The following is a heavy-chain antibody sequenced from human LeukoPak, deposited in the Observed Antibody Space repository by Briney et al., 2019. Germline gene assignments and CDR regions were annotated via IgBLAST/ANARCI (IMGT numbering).Heavy chain of an antibody. Sequence: ASVKVSCKAFEYTFIGYYIHWVRQAPGQGPEWKGWINPNSGGTIYAQRFQDRVTMTRDTSITTAYMELNRLRSDDTAVYYCARDRGVWAFDVWGQGTMVTVSS. J-gene: IGHJ3*01. V-gene: IGHV1-2*02. CDR3: ARDRGVWAFDV. D-gene: IGHD3-10*01. CDR1: EYTFIGYY. CDR2: INPNSGGT.